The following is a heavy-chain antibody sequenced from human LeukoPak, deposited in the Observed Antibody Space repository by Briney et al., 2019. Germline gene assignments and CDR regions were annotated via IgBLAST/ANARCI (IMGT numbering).Heavy chain of an antibody. CDR2: ISSSSSYI. CDR1: GFNFSSYS. CDR3: AREGYNSSELVL. J-gene: IGHJ3*01. D-gene: IGHD6-13*01. V-gene: IGHV3-21*01. Sequence: PGGSLRLSCAASGFNFSSYSMNWVRQAPRKGLEWVSSISSSSSYIYYADSVKGRFTISRDNAKNSLYLQMNSLRAGDTAVYYCAREGYNSSELVLWGEGTMVTVSS.